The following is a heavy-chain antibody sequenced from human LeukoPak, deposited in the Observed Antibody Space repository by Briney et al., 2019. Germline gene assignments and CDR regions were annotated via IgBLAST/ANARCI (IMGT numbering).Heavy chain of an antibody. CDR1: GGSFSGYY. CDR2: INHSGST. Sequence: SETLSLTCAVYGGSFSGYYWSWIRQPPGKGLEWIGEINHSGSTNYNPSLKSRVTISVDTSKNQFSLKLSSVTAADTAVYYCARGRRQLGYQLLLRNWFDPWGQGTLVTVSS. J-gene: IGHJ5*02. CDR3: ARGRRQLGYQLLLRNWFDP. D-gene: IGHD2-2*01. V-gene: IGHV4-34*01.